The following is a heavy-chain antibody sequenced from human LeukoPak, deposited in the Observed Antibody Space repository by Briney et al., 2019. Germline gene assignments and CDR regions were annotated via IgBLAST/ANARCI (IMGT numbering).Heavy chain of an antibody. CDR3: AKYGSGSYSGSLEY. Sequence: EPGGSLRLSCLASGFTFRHYDMRWVRQAPGKGLEWVSSINTSGGSTYYADSLQVRFTISRDNSKNTLYLQMNSLRAEDTAVYYCAKYGSGSYSGSLEYWGQGTLVTVSS. J-gene: IGHJ4*02. D-gene: IGHD3-10*01. V-gene: IGHV3-23*01. CDR1: GFTFRHYD. CDR2: INTSGGST.